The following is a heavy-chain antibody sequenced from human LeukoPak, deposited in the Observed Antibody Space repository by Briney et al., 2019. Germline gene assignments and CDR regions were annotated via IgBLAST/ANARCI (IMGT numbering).Heavy chain of an antibody. V-gene: IGHV3-21*01. CDR1: GFTFSSYS. Sequence: GGSLRLSCAASGFTFSSYSMNWVRQAPGKGLEWVSSISSSSSYIYYADSVKGRFTISRDNAKNSLYLQMNSLRAEDTAVYYCARDQYDTWSRRGNFDSWGQGTLVIVSS. J-gene: IGHJ4*02. D-gene: IGHD3-3*01. CDR2: ISSSSSYI. CDR3: ARDQYDTWSRRGNFDS.